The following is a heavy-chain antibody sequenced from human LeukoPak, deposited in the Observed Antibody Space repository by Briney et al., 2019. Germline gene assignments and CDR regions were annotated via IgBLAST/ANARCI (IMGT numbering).Heavy chain of an antibody. J-gene: IGHJ3*02. V-gene: IGHV4-4*02. CDR1: GCSISSSNW. D-gene: IGHD3-9*01. CDR2: IYHSGSN. Sequence: SGTLSLTCAVSGCSISSSNWWSWVRQPPEKGLEGIGEIYHSGSNNYNPSLKSRVTISVDKSKNQFSLKLSSVTAADTAVYYCARAPRIPIFWPDGFDIWGQGTMVTVSS. CDR3: ARAPRIPIFWPDGFDI.